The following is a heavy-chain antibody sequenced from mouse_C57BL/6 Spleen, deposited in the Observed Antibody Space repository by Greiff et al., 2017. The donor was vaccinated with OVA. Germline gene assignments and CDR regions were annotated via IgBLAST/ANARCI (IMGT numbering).Heavy chain of an antibody. CDR2: IDPETGGT. CDR3: TRPSYGSRFDY. Sequence: VQLQQSGAELVRPGASVTLSCKASGYTFTDYEMHWVKQTPVHGLAWIGAIDPETGGTAYNQKFKGTAILTADKSSSTAYMELRSLTSEDSAVYYCTRPSYGSRFDYWGQGATLTVSS. J-gene: IGHJ2*01. V-gene: IGHV1-15*01. CDR1: GYTFTDYE. D-gene: IGHD1-1*01.